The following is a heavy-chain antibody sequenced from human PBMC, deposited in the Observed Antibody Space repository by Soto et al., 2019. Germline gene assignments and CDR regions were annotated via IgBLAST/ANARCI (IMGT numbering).Heavy chain of an antibody. J-gene: IGHJ4*02. CDR1: EGKFIGYA. Sequence: LRHSYAASEGKFIGYAVSWVSPAPGKGLECVSAISSSGGSTYYADSVKGRFTISRDNSKNTLYLQMNSLRAEDTAVYYCAKDDAMLYYDILTGYHYFDYWGQGTLVTLSS. CDR2: ISSSGGST. CDR3: AKDDAMLYYDILTGYHYFDY. V-gene: IGHV3-23*01. D-gene: IGHD3-9*01.